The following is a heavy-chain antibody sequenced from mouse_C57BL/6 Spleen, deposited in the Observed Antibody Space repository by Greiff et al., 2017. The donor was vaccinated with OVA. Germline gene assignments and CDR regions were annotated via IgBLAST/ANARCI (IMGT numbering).Heavy chain of an antibody. CDR2: ISGGGGNT. J-gene: IGHJ2*01. CDR3: ARRGYYGSSYYFDY. Sequence: EVQGVESGGGLVKPGGSLKLSCAASGFTFSSYTMSWVRQTPEKRLEWVATISGGGGNTYYPDSVKGRFTISRDNAKNTLYLQMSSLRSEDTALYYCARRGYYGSSYYFDYWGQGTTLTVSS. D-gene: IGHD1-1*01. CDR1: GFTFSSYT. V-gene: IGHV5-9*01.